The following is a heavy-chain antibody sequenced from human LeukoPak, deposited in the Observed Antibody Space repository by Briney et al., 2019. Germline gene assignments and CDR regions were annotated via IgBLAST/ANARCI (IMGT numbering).Heavy chain of an antibody. CDR2: ISGSGGST. Sequence: GGSLRLSCAASGFTFSSYAMSWVRQAPGKGLEWVSAISGSGGSTYYADSVKGRFTISRDNSKNTLYLQMNSLRAEDTAVYYCAKDGGSYYDFGAFDVWGQGTMVTVSS. J-gene: IGHJ3*01. V-gene: IGHV3-23*01. D-gene: IGHD1-26*01. CDR3: AKDGGSYYDFGAFDV. CDR1: GFTFSSYA.